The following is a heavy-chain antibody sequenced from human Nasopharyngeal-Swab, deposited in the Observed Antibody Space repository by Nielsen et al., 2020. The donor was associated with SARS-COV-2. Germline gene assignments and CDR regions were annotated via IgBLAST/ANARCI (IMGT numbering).Heavy chain of an antibody. CDR1: GFIFDDYA. CDR2: ISWNSESI. D-gene: IGHD5-18*01. CDR3: SKWGSSGYSYGGQSFDW. V-gene: IGHV3-9*01. Sequence: SLKISCAASGFIFDDYAMHWVRQAPGKGLEWVSGISWNSESIAYADSVRGRFTISRDNAKNSLYLQMNSLRTEDTALYYCSKWGSSGYSYGGQSFDWWGQGTLVTVSS. J-gene: IGHJ4*02.